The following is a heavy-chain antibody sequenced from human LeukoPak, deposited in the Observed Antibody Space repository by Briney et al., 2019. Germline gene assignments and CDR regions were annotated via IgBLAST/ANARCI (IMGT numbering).Heavy chain of an antibody. CDR3: ARARCTATSCHHFDY. J-gene: IGHJ4*02. V-gene: IGHV4-4*07. D-gene: IGHD2-2*01. CDR1: GGSFSSYY. CDR2: IYNSGGT. Sequence: SETLSLTCTVSGGSFSSYYWSWIRQPAGKGLDWIGRIYNSGGTNYNPSLESRVTMSVDTSKNQFSLKLSSVTAADTAVYYCARARCTATSCHHFDYWGQGALVTVSS.